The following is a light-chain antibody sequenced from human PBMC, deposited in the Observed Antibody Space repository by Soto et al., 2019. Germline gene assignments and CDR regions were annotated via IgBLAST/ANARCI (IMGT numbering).Light chain of an antibody. J-gene: IGLJ1*01. V-gene: IGLV2-14*03. CDR1: SSDVGGYNP. Sequence: QSVLTQPASVSGSPGESITISCTGTSSDVGGYNPVSWYQHHPGKAPKVIIYDVGERPSGVSYRFSGSKSGNTASLTISGLQAADEADYFCSSFTSSMTNVFGSGTKVTVL. CDR3: SSFTSSMTNV. CDR2: DVG.